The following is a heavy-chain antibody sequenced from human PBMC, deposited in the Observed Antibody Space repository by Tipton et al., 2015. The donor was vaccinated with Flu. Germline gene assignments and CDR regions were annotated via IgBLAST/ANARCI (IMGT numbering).Heavy chain of an antibody. CDR1: GYSFTSYW. CDR2: IYPGDSDT. D-gene: IGHD4-17*01. J-gene: IGHJ2*01. Sequence: QLVQSGAEVKKPGESLKISCKGSGYSFTSYWIGWVRQMPGKGLEWMGIIYPGDSDTRYSPSFQGQVTISADKSISTAYLQWSSLKASDIAMYYCARPLTTAFTTNRFWYFDLWGRCTLVTVSS. CDR3: ARPLTTAFTTNRFWYFDL. V-gene: IGHV5-51*03.